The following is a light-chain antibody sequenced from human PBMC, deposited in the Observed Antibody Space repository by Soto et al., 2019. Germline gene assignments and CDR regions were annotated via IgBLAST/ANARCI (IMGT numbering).Light chain of an antibody. Sequence: QSVLTQPPSVSAAPGQKVTISCSGSSSNIGNNYVSWYQQLPGTAPKLLIYENNKRPSGIPDRFSGSKSGTSATLGITGLQTGDVFDYYCGTWDSSLSAGVFGPGTNVHVL. V-gene: IGLV1-51*02. J-gene: IGLJ1*01. CDR1: SSNIGNNY. CDR3: GTWDSSLSAGV. CDR2: ENN.